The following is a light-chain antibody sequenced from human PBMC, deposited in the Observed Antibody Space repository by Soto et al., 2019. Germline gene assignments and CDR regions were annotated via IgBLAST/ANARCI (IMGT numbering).Light chain of an antibody. CDR1: SSDVGGY. J-gene: IGLJ2*01. Sequence: QSVLTQPASVSGSPGQSITISCTGTSSDVGGYVSWYQQHPGKAPKLMIYEVSNRPSGVSNRFSGSKSGNTASLTISGLQAQDEADYYCSSFTFSTTVIFGGGTKLTVL. CDR3: SSFTFSTTVI. V-gene: IGLV2-14*01. CDR2: EVS.